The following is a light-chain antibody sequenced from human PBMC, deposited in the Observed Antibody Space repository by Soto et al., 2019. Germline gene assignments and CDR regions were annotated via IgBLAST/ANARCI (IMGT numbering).Light chain of an antibody. CDR2: DVS. J-gene: IGLJ1*01. CDR3: SSYTSCRTYV. CDR1: SSDVGGYNY. Sequence: QSVLTQPASVSGSPGQSITISCTGTSSDVGGYNYVSWYQQHPGKAPKLMIYDVSNRPSGVSNRFSGSKSGNTASLTISGLQAEDEADYYCSSYTSCRTYVCGTGTKVTVL. V-gene: IGLV2-14*01.